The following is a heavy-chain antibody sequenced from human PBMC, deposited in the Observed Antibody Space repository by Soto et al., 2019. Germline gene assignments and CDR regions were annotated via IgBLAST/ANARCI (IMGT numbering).Heavy chain of an antibody. J-gene: IGHJ6*02. CDR1: GGTFSSYA. Sequence: SVKVSCKASGGTFSSYAISWVRQAPGQGLEWMGGIIPIFGTANYAQKFQGRVTITADKSTSTAYMELSSRRSEDTAVYYCAYCSSTSCYYYYYGMDVWGQGTTVTVSS. V-gene: IGHV1-69*06. CDR2: IIPIFGTA. D-gene: IGHD2-2*01. CDR3: AYCSSTSCYYYYYGMDV.